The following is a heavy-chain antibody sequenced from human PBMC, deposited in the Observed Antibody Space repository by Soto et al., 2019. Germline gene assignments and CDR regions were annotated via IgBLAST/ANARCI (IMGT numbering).Heavy chain of an antibody. Sequence: SETLSLTCTVSGGSISSYYWSWIRQPPGKGLEWIGYAYDSGSTNYNPSLKSRVTISVDTSKKQFSLKLTSVTAADTAVYYCARVPTYYYYYMDVWGKGTKVTVSS. CDR2: AYDSGST. CDR3: ARVPTYYYYYMDV. V-gene: IGHV4-59*01. CDR1: GGSISSYY. J-gene: IGHJ6*03.